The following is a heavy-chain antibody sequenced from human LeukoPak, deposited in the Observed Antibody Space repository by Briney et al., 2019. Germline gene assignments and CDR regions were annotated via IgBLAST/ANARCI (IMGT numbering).Heavy chain of an antibody. CDR3: ARKVVRGVICWFDA. Sequence: SETLSLTCTVSGGSVSNTNYYWAWMRQPPGKGLEWIGSVSHSGSTYYNPSLKSRVSTSVDTSKNQFSLNLSSVIAADTAVYYSARKVVRGVICWFDAWGQGTLVTVSS. J-gene: IGHJ5*02. V-gene: IGHV4-39*01. D-gene: IGHD3-10*01. CDR2: VSHSGST. CDR1: GGSVSNTNYY.